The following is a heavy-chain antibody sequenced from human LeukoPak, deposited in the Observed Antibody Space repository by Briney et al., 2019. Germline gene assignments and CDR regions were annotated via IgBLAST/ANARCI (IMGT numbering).Heavy chain of an antibody. CDR3: AKDPYRAVAGYFGY. J-gene: IGHJ4*02. CDR2: ISWNSGSI. Sequence: PGGSLRLSCAASGFTFDDYAMHWVRQAPGKGLEWVSGISWNSGSIGYADSVKGRFTISRDNAKNSLYLQMNSLRAEDTALYYCAKDPYRAVAGYFGYWGQGTLVTVSS. V-gene: IGHV3-9*01. CDR1: GFTFDDYA. D-gene: IGHD6-19*01.